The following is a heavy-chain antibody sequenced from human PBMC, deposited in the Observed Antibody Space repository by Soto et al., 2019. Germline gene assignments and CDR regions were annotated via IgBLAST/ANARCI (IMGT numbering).Heavy chain of an antibody. CDR3: TKDYGHSTYYGMDV. D-gene: IGHD4-4*01. V-gene: IGHV3-23*01. Sequence: GGSLRLSCEASEFTFYSYAMTWVRQAPGKGLEWVSAISGSGDPTYYADSVKGRFTISRDNSKNTLYLQLNSLRAEDTAVYYCTKDYGHSTYYGMDVWGQGTTVTVSS. J-gene: IGHJ6*02. CDR2: ISGSGDPT. CDR1: EFTFYSYA.